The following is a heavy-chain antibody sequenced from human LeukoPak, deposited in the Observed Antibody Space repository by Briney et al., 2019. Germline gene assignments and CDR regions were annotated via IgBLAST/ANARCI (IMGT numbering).Heavy chain of an antibody. CDR3: ARGGGTSSFDL. D-gene: IGHD1-7*01. CDR1: GGSISSYY. J-gene: IGHJ2*01. V-gene: IGHV4-59*01. Sequence: PSETLSLTCTVSGGSISSYYWSWIRQPPGKGLEWIGYIYYSGSTNYNPSLKSRVTISVDTSKNQFSLKLSSVTAADTAVYYCARGGGTSSFDLWGRGTLVTASS. CDR2: IYYSGST.